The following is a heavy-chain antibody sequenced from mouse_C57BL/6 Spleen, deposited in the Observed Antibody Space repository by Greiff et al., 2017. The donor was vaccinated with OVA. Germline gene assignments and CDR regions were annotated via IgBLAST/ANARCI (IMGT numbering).Heavy chain of an antibody. V-gene: IGHV3-6*01. CDR1: GYSITSGYY. J-gene: IGHJ2*01. CDR2: ISYDGSN. Sequence: EVQLVESGPGLVKPSQSLSLTCSVTGYSITSGYYWNWLRPFPGNQLEWMGYISYDGSNNYNPSLKNRISITRDTSKNQFFLKFHSVTTDATATYYCARGLYFDYWGQGTTLTVSS. CDR3: ARGLYFDY.